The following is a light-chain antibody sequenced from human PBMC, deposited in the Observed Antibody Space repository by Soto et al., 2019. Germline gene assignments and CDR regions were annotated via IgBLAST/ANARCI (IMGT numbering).Light chain of an antibody. CDR3: QHFGGSCGWT. CDR1: QSVISSS. J-gene: IGKJ1*01. Sequence: EIVLTQSPGTLYLSPGERATVSCRASQSVISSSLAWYQCKPAQAPRLLMYSASSRASGVPDRFSGSRSGADSTLPIRRLERDDFAADVYQHFGGSCGWTFGPGTEV. CDR2: SAS. V-gene: IGKV3-20*01.